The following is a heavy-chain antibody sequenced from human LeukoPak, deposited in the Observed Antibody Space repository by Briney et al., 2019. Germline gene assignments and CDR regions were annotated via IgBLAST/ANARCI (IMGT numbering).Heavy chain of an antibody. J-gene: IGHJ5*02. Sequence: GGSLRLSCAASGFTFSSYAMSWVRQAPGKGLEWVSAISGSGGSTYYADFVKGRFTISRDNSKNTLYLQMNSLRAEDTAVYYCAKDRETGYSSSWYVNWFDPWGQGTLVTVSS. CDR2: ISGSGGST. D-gene: IGHD6-13*01. CDR3: AKDRETGYSSSWYVNWFDP. V-gene: IGHV3-23*01. CDR1: GFTFSSYA.